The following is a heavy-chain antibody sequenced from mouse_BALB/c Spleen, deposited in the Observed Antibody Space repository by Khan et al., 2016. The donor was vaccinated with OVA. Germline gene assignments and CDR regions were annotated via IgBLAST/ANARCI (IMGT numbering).Heavy chain of an antibody. V-gene: IGHV3-2*02. CDR1: GYSITSDYA. D-gene: IGHD4-1*01. CDR2: IRYSGST. Sequence: VQLKESGPGLVKPSQSLSLTCTVTGYSITSDYAWNWIRQFPGNKLEWMGYIRYSGSTTYNPSLKSRISITRDTSKNQFFLQLNSRTTEDTSTYYCASELGRYYAMDYWGQGTSVTVSS. CDR3: ASELGRYYAMDY. J-gene: IGHJ4*01.